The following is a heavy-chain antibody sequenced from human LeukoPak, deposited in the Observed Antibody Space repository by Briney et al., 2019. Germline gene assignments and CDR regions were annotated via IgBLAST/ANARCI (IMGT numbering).Heavy chain of an antibody. V-gene: IGHV3-66*04. J-gene: IGHJ4*02. D-gene: IGHD1-26*01. CDR2: IYSGGST. CDR3: ARQIVGATGLDY. Sequence: GGSLRLSCAASGFTVSSNYMSWVRQAPGKGLERVSVIYSGGSTYYADSVKGRFTISRDNSKNTLYLQMNSLRAEDTAVYYCARQIVGATGLDYWGQGTLVTVSS. CDR1: GFTVSSNY.